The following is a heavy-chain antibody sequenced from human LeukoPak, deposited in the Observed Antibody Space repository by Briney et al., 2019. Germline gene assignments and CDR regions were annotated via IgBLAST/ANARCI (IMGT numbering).Heavy chain of an antibody. CDR2: ISYDGSNK. CDR3: AKSYGNGWYVCDY. CDR1: GFTFSSYP. J-gene: IGHJ4*02. Sequence: PGGSLRLSCAASGFTFSSYPMHWVRQAPGKGLEWVAVISYDGSNKYYADSVKGRFTISRDNSKNTLYLQMNSLRPEDTAVYYCAKSYGNGWYVCDYWGQGTLVTVSS. V-gene: IGHV3-30*18. D-gene: IGHD6-19*01.